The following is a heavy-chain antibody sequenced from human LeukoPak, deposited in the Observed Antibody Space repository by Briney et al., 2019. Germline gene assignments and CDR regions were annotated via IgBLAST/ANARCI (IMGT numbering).Heavy chain of an antibody. CDR3: ARGSYGDYVNYYYMDV. V-gene: IGHV1-18*01. CDR1: GYTFTSYD. J-gene: IGHJ6*03. Sequence: ASVKVSCKASGYTFTSYDISWVRQAPRQGLEWMGCIRPYNGDTNYTQKLQDRVTMTTDTSTSTAYLELRSLRSDDTAVYYCARGSYGDYVNYYYMDVWGKGTTVTVSS. D-gene: IGHD4-17*01. CDR2: IRPYNGDT.